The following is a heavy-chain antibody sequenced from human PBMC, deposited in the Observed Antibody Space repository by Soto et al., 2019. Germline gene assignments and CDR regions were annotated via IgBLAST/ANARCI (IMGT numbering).Heavy chain of an antibody. J-gene: IGHJ6*02. CDR3: ARPARRGYYYYGMDV. D-gene: IGHD6-6*01. CDR2: IYYSGST. V-gene: IGHV4-39*01. CDR1: GGSISSSSYY. Sequence: SETLSLTCTVSGGSISSSSYYWGWIRQPPGKGLEWIGSIYYSGSTYYNPSLKSRVTISVDTSKNQFSLKLSSVTAADTAVYYCARPARRGYYYYGMDVWGQGTTVTVSS.